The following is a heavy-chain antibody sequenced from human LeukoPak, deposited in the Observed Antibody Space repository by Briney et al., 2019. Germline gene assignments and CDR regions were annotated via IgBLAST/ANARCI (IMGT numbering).Heavy chain of an antibody. D-gene: IGHD2-2*01. CDR3: ARELQDIVVVPAATHYYMDV. V-gene: IGHV4-30-4*08. J-gene: IGHJ6*03. Sequence: SQTLSLTCTVSGGSISSGDYYWSWIRQPPGKGLEWIGYIYYSGSTYYNPSLKSRVTISVDTSKNQFSLKLSSVTAADTAVYYCARELQDIVVVPAATHYYMDVWGKGTTVTVSS. CDR2: IYYSGST. CDR1: GGSISSGDYY.